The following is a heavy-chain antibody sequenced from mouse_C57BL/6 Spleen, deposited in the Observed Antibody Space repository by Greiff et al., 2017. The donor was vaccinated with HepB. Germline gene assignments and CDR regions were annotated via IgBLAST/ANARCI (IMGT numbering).Heavy chain of an antibody. Sequence: QVQLQQSGAELARPGASVKLSCKASGYTFTSYGISWVKQRTGQGLEWIGEIYPRSGNTYYNEKFKGKATLTADKSSSTAYMELRSLTSEDSAVYFCARCYYGSSSYYFDYWGQGTTLTVSS. CDR3: ARCYYGSSSYYFDY. CDR2: IYPRSGNT. J-gene: IGHJ2*01. D-gene: IGHD1-1*01. CDR1: GYTFTSYG. V-gene: IGHV1-81*01.